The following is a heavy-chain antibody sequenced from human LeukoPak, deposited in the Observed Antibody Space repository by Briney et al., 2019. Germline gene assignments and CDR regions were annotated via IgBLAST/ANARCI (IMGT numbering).Heavy chain of an antibody. CDR1: GGSFSGYY. D-gene: IGHD2-15*01. J-gene: IGHJ6*03. CDR2: INHSGST. CDR3: ARPRYCSGGSCYLYYYYYMDV. Sequence: SETLSLTCAVYGGSFSGYYWSWIRQPPGRGLEWIGEINHSGSTNYNPSLKSRVTISVDTSKNQFSLKLSSVTAADTAVYYCARPRYCSGGSCYLYYYYYMDVWGKGTTVTVSS. V-gene: IGHV4-34*01.